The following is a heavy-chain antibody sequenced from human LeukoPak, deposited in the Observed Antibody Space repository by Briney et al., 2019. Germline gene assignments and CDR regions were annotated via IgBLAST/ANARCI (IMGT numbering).Heavy chain of an antibody. V-gene: IGHV1-2*02. Sequence: ASVKVSCKASGYTFTGYYMHWVRQAPGQGLEWMGWINPNSGGTNYAQKFQGRVTMTRDTSISTAYMELSRLRSDDTAVYYCARVYGGAAAVNNFDHWGQGTLVTVSS. CDR2: INPNSGGT. CDR1: GYTFTGYY. D-gene: IGHD6-13*01. J-gene: IGHJ4*02. CDR3: ARVYGGAAAVNNFDH.